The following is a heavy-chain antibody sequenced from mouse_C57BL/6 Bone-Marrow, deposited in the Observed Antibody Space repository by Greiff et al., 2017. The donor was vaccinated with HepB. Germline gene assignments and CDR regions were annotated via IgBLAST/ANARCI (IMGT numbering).Heavy chain of an antibody. V-gene: IGHV1-59*01. Sequence: QVQLQQPGAELVRPGTSVKLSCKASGYTFTSYWMHWVKQRPGQGLEWIGVIDPSDSYTNYNQKFKGKATLTVDTSSSTAYMQLSSLTSEDSAVYYCARSRYYGSSPWYFDYWGQGTTLTVSS. CDR3: ARSRYYGSSPWYFDY. CDR1: GYTFTSYW. J-gene: IGHJ2*01. D-gene: IGHD1-1*01. CDR2: IDPSDSYT.